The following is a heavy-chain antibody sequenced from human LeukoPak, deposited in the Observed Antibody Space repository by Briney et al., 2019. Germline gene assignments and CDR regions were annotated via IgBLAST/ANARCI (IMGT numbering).Heavy chain of an antibody. D-gene: IGHD2-21*02. Sequence: GGSLRLSCAASGFTVSSNYMSWVRQAPGKRLAWVSVIYSNGNTDYADSVKGRFTISRDNSKNTLYLQMNSLRAEDTAVYYCAKTFGDNRAYWGQGTLVTVSS. CDR3: AKTFGDNRAY. J-gene: IGHJ4*02. CDR1: GFTVSSNY. V-gene: IGHV3-53*01. CDR2: IYSNGNT.